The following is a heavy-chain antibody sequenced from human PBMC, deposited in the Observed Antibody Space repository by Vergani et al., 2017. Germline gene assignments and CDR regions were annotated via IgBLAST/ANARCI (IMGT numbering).Heavy chain of an antibody. CDR2: ISYDGGNK. CDR3: ARDPDSGSYCSLDY. CDR1: GFTFSSYA. Sequence: QVKLVESGGGVVQPGRSLRLSCAASGFTFSSYAMHWVRQAPGKGLEWVAVISYDGGNKYYADSVKGRFTISRDNSKSTLYLQMNSLRAEDTAVYYCARDPDSGSYCSLDYWGQGTLVTVSS. V-gene: IGHV3-30-3*01. D-gene: IGHD1-26*01. J-gene: IGHJ4*02.